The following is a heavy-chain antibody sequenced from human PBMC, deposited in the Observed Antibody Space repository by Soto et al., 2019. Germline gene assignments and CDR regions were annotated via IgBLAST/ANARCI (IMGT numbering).Heavy chain of an antibody. J-gene: IGHJ4*02. CDR2: IYHSGST. V-gene: IGHV4-30-2*01. Sequence: SETLSLTCTVSGGSISSGGYYWSWIRHHPGKGLEWIGYIYHSGSTYYNPSLKSRVTISVDRSKNQFSLKLSSVTAADTAVYYCARRHYGYYFDYWGQGTLVTVSS. CDR1: GGSISSGGYY. CDR3: ARRHYGYYFDY. D-gene: IGHD3-10*01.